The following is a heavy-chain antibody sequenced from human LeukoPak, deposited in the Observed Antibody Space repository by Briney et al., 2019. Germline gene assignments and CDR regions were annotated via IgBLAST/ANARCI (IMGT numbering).Heavy chain of an antibody. CDR3: ARTYYYDSSGYYYGDY. CDR2: IIPIFGTA. D-gene: IGHD3-22*01. Sequence: ASVRVSCTASGGTFSSYAISWVRQAPGQGLEWMGRIIPIFGTANYAQKFQGRVTITTDESTSTAYMEPSSLRSEDTAVYYCARTYYYDSSGYYYGDYWGQGTLVSVSS. V-gene: IGHV1-69*05. J-gene: IGHJ4*02. CDR1: GGTFSSYA.